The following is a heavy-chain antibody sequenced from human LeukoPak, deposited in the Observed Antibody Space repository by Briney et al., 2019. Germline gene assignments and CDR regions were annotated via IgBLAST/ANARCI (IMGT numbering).Heavy chain of an antibody. J-gene: IGHJ2*01. CDR3: AKVAPLGDGDYWYFDL. Sequence: PGGSLRLSCAASGFIFSSYGMSWVRQAPGKGLERVSAISASGGRTNYADSVKGRFTISRDNSKNTLYLQMNSLRAEDTAVYYCAKVAPLGDGDYWYFDLWGRGTLVTVSS. V-gene: IGHV3-23*01. D-gene: IGHD4-17*01. CDR2: ISASGGRT. CDR1: GFIFSSYG.